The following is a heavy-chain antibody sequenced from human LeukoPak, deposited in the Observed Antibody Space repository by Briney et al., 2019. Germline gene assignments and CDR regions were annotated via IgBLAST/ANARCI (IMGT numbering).Heavy chain of an antibody. CDR3: ARDSSRRPQKYDIATSFSAEN. V-gene: IGHV1-2*02. CDR2: INPKIGGT. J-gene: IGHJ4*02. D-gene: IGHD3-9*01. CDR1: GYTFTDYY. Sequence: ASVKVSCKTSGYTFTDYYIHWVRQAPGQGLESMGWINPKIGGTNYAPRFQGRVSMTSDTSITTAYMQLRRVTSDDTAVYYCARDSSRRPQKYDIATSFSAENWGQGTLVAVSS.